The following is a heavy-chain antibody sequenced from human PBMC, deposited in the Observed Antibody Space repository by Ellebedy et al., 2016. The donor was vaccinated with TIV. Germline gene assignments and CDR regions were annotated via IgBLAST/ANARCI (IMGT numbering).Heavy chain of an antibody. CDR1: GFTFSSYS. Sequence: PGGSLRLSCAPPGFTFSSYSMNRARQAPGKGLECVSVISRSGKYIYYGDSVKGRFTISRDSARESLYLHMNSLRADDTAIYYCARGGPDPSGSSWAFDYWGQGTLVTVSS. V-gene: IGHV3-21*01. D-gene: IGHD6-13*01. CDR2: ISRSGKYI. J-gene: IGHJ4*02. CDR3: ARGGPDPSGSSWAFDY.